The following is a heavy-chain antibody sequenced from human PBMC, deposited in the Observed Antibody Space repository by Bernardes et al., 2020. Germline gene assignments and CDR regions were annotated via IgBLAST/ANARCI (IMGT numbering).Heavy chain of an antibody. Sequence: GGSLRLSCASSGLTLRNYWMHWIRQAPGKGLLWVSRISTDGTSTDYADSVKGRFIVSRDNAKNMLFLQMNSLMVEDTAVYYCATARSRRGMAVVDPFDYWGQGTRVTVSS. J-gene: IGHJ4*02. CDR2: ISTDGTST. CDR3: ATARSRRGMAVVDPFDY. V-gene: IGHV3-74*01. D-gene: IGHD6-19*01. CDR1: GLTLRNYW.